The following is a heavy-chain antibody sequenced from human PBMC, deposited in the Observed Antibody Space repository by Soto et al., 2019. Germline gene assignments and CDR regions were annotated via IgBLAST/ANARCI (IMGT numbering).Heavy chain of an antibody. V-gene: IGHV4-59*08. J-gene: IGHJ5*02. CDR2: IYYSGST. CDR1: GGSISSYY. CDR3: ARRRITMVRGVIISSDWLDP. D-gene: IGHD3-10*01. Sequence: SETLSLTCTVSGGSISSYYWSWIRQPPGKGLEWIGYIYYSGSTNYNPSLKSRVTISVDTSKNQFSLKLSSVTAADTAVYYCARRRITMVRGVIISSDWLDPWGQGTLVTVSS.